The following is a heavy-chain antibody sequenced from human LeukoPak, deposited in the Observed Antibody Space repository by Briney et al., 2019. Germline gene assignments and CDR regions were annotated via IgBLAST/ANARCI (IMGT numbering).Heavy chain of an antibody. D-gene: IGHD6-19*01. CDR3: AGVSGWYRSFDI. J-gene: IGHJ3*02. CDR2: ISCGGSTI. CDR1: GFTYSSYE. V-gene: IGHV3-48*03. Sequence: GGSLRLSCAASGFTYSSYEMHWVRQARGRGREGVSYISCGGSTIYYADSVKGRSTTSTDNANNSLYLQRNRRTDEDTAVYYCAGVSGWYRSFDIWGQGTMVTVSS.